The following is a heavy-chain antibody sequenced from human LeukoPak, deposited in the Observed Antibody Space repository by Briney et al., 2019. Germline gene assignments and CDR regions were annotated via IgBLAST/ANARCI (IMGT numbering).Heavy chain of an antibody. J-gene: IGHJ3*02. CDR3: ARTPPGYCGGGSCYVDDAFDI. V-gene: IGHV6-1*01. D-gene: IGHD2-15*01. CDR2: TYYRSKWYY. CDR1: GDNVSTNSAA. Sequence: SQTLSLTCAISGDNVSTNSAAWNWIRQSPSRGLEWLGRTYYRSKWYYDYALSVKSRITINPDTSKNQFSLQLNSVTPEDTAVYYCARTPPGYCGGGSCYVDDAFDIWGQGTMVTVSS.